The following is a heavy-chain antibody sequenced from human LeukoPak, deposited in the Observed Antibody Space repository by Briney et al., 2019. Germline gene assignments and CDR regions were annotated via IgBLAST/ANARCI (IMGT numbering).Heavy chain of an antibody. Sequence: PGGSLRLSCAASGFPFSSYAMSWVRQAPGKGLEWVSAISGSGGGTYYADSVKGRFTISRDNSKNTLFLQMNSLSAEDTAVYYCAREEILTGRQGAFDIWGQGTMVTVSS. V-gene: IGHV3-23*01. CDR3: AREEILTGRQGAFDI. D-gene: IGHD3-9*01. J-gene: IGHJ3*02. CDR2: ISGSGGGT. CDR1: GFPFSSYA.